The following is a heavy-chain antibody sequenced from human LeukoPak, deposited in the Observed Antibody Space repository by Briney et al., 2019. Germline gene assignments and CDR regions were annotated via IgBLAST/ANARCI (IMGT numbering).Heavy chain of an antibody. CDR3: ARMSSGYRDY. D-gene: IGHD3-22*01. CDR1: GGSISSGSYY. V-gene: IGHV4-61*02. CDR2: IYTSGST. J-gene: IGHJ4*02. Sequence: SQTLSLTCTVSGGSISSGSYYWSWIRQPAGKGLEWIGRIYTSGSTNYNPSLKSRVTISVDTPKNQFSLKLSSVTAADTAVYYCARMSSGYRDYWGQGTLVTVSS.